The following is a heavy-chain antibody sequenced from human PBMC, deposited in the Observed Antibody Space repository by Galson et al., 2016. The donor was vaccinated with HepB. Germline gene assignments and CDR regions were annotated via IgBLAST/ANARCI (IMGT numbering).Heavy chain of an antibody. CDR3: ARAYDNYGDEYFYGLDV. CDR1: GYTFMTYG. V-gene: IGHV1-18*01. D-gene: IGHD4-17*01. CDR2: ISVNNGNT. J-gene: IGHJ6*02. Sequence: SVKVSCKASGYTFMTYGISWVRQAPGQGLEWMGRISVNNGNTNYSQKFQSRVFMTTDTATSTAYLEVRGLRSDDTAVYYCARAYDNYGDEYFYGLDVWGQGTTVTVSS.